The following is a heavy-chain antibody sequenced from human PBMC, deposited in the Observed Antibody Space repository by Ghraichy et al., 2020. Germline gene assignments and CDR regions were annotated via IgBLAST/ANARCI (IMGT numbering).Heavy chain of an antibody. V-gene: IGHV4-61*01. Sequence: SETLSLTCTVSGGSVSSGSYYWSWIRQPPGKGLEWIGYIYYSGSTNYNPSLKSRVTISVDTSKNQFSLKLSSVTAADTAVYYCARGVYDSGGYYYVAIFDYWGQGTLVTVSS. CDR1: GGSVSSGSYY. D-gene: IGHD3-22*01. J-gene: IGHJ4*02. CDR2: IYYSGST. CDR3: ARGVYDSGGYYYVAIFDY.